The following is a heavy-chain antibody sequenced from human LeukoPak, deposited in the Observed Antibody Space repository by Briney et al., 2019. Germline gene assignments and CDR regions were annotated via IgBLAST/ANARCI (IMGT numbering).Heavy chain of an antibody. CDR3: ARDQEGATGAFDI. V-gene: IGHV4-39*07. CDR1: GGSISSSSYY. CDR2: IYYSGSP. J-gene: IGHJ3*02. D-gene: IGHD1-26*01. Sequence: PSQTLSLTCTVSGGSISSSSYYWGWIRQPPGKGLEWIGSIYYSGSPYYNPSLKSRVTISVDTSKNQFSLKLSSVTAADTAVYYCARDQEGATGAFDIWGQGTMVTVSS.